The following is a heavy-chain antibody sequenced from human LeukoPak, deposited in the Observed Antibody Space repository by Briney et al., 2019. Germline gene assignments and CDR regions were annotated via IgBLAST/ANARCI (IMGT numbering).Heavy chain of an antibody. CDR1: GGSLSSTTYY. J-gene: IGHJ4*02. Sequence: SETLSLTCIVSGGSLSSTTYYWGWIRQPPGKRLEWIGSIYYSGNTYYNPSLKSRVTISIDTSKNQFSLNLNSVTAADTALYSCARHYLGGNYPDYSNHWGQGTLVTVSS. D-gene: IGHD1-26*01. CDR2: IYYSGNT. CDR3: ARHYLGGNYPDYSNH. V-gene: IGHV4-39*01.